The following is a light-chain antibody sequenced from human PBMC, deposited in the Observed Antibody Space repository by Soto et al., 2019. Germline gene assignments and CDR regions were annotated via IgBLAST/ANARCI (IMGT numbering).Light chain of an antibody. V-gene: IGKV3-20*01. Sequence: EIVLTQSPGTLSLSPRERATLSCRASQSVSSSYLAWYQQKPGQAPRLLIYGASSRATGIPDRFSGSGSGTDFTLTISRLEPEDFAVYYCQQYGSSSSLTFGGGTKVDIK. J-gene: IGKJ4*01. CDR1: QSVSSSY. CDR2: GAS. CDR3: QQYGSSSSLT.